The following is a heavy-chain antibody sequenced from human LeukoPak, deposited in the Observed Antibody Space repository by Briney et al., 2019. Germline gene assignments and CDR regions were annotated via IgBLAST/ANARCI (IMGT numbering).Heavy chain of an antibody. J-gene: IGHJ4*02. D-gene: IGHD4-17*01. CDR1: GGSFSGYY. CDR3: ARVIGGAADY. V-gene: IGHV4-34*01. CDR2: INHSGST. Sequence: SETLSLTCAVYGGSFSGYYWSWIRQPPGKGLEWIGEINHSGSTNYNPSLKSRVTISVDTSKNQFSPKLSSVTAADTAVYYCARVIGGAADYWGQGTLVTVSS.